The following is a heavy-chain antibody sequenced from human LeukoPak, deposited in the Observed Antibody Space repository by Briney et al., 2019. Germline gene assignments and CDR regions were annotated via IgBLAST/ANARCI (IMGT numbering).Heavy chain of an antibody. V-gene: IGHV4-39*01. D-gene: IGHD5-18*01. J-gene: IGHJ5*02. CDR1: GVSISRTSYY. CDR3: ARPVYSYGCHNWIDP. Sequence: PSETLSLTCTVSGVSISRTSYYWDWIRQPPGKGLEWIGSISYSGSTYYNPSLKSRVTISADTSKNQFSLKLTSVTATDTAVYYCARPVYSYGCHNWIDPWGQGTLVTVSS. CDR2: ISYSGST.